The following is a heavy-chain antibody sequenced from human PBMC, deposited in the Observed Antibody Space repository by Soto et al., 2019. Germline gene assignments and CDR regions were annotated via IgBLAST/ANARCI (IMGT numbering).Heavy chain of an antibody. CDR1: GGSISSSSYY. CDR2: IYYSGST. J-gene: IGHJ4*02. CDR3: ARYKRYYDSSGYYYVYFDY. Sequence: PSETLSLTCTVSGGSISSSSYYWGWIRQPPGKGLEWIGSIYYSGSTYYNPSLKSRVTISVDTSKNQFSLKLSSVTAADTAVYYCARYKRYYDSSGYYYVYFDYWGQGTLVTVSS. V-gene: IGHV4-39*01. D-gene: IGHD3-22*01.